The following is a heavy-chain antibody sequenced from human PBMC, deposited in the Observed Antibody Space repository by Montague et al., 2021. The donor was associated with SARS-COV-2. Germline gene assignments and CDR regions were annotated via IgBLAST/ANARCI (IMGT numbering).Heavy chain of an antibody. J-gene: IGHJ6*02. V-gene: IGHV4-4*07. Sequence: SERTNYKPSLKRRVTMSVDTSKNQFSLKVRSVTAADTAVYYCERDYGDYYYYYGLDVWGQGTTVTVS. D-gene: IGHD4-17*01. CDR3: ERDYGDYYYYYGLDV. CDR2: SERT.